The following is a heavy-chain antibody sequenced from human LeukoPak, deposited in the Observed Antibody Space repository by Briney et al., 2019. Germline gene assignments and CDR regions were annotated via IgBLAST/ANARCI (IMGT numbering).Heavy chain of an antibody. J-gene: IGHJ4*02. Sequence: PGGSLRLSCVASGFTFDEYTMIWVRQAPGKGLGWVSGISWNIDLIGYADSMKGRFTISRDNAKNSLYLQMNSLRLEDTALYYCARGGRRGSGGIYKGDYWGQGTLVTVSS. CDR1: GFTFDEYT. V-gene: IGHV3-9*01. D-gene: IGHD3-10*01. CDR3: ARGGRRGSGGIYKGDY. CDR2: ISWNIDLI.